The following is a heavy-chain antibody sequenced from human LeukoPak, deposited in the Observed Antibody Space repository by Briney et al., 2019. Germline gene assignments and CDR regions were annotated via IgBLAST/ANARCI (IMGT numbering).Heavy chain of an antibody. CDR3: ARGPLWAAEGYYFDY. D-gene: IGHD6-13*01. Sequence: GGSLRLSCAASGFTFSSYWMSWVRQAPGKGLEWVANIKQDGSEKYYVDSVKDRFTISRDDAKNSLYLQMNSLRAEDTAVYYCARGPLWAAEGYYFDYWGQGTLVTVSS. J-gene: IGHJ4*02. CDR1: GFTFSSYW. V-gene: IGHV3-7*01. CDR2: IKQDGSEK.